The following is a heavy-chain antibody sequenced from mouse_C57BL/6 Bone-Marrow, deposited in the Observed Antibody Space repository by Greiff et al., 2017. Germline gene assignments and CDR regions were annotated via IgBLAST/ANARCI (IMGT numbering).Heavy chain of an antibody. D-gene: IGHD1-1*01. Sequence: EVKLVESGGGLVQPGESLKLSCESNEYEFPSHDMSWVRKTPEKRLELVAAITSDGGSTYYPDTMERRFIISRDNTKKTLDLQMSRLMSEYTALYYCAKHRGGSSYNWYFDVWGTGTTVTVSS. J-gene: IGHJ1*03. CDR1: EYEFPSHD. CDR3: AKHRGGSSYNWYFDV. CDR2: ITSDGGST. V-gene: IGHV5-2*01.